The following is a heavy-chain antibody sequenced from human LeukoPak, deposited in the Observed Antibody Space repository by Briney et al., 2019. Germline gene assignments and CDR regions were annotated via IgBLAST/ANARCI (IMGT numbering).Heavy chain of an antibody. Sequence: PGGSLRLSCAASGFTFSSYSMNWVRQAPAKGLEWVSSISSSSSYIYYADSVKGRFTISRDNAKNSLYLQMNSLRAEDTAVYYCARELLGFNGNYLDYWGQGTLVTVSS. CDR3: ARELLGFNGNYLDY. V-gene: IGHV3-21*01. CDR1: GFTFSSYS. J-gene: IGHJ4*02. CDR2: ISSSSSYI.